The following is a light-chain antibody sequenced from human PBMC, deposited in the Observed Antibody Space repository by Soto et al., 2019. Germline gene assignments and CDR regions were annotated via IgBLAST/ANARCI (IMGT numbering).Light chain of an antibody. CDR1: NSDVGGYNY. V-gene: IGLV2-14*01. Sequence: QSVLTQPASVSGSPGQSITISCTGTNSDVGGYNYVSWYQQHPGKAPKLMIYEVSNRPSGVSNRFSGSKSGNTASLTISGLQAEDEADYYCSSSTSSSSYVFGTGTKVTVL. CDR3: SSSTSSSSYV. J-gene: IGLJ1*01. CDR2: EVS.